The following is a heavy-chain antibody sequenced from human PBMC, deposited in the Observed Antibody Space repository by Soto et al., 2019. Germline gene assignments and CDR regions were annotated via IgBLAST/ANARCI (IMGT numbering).Heavy chain of an antibody. J-gene: IGHJ4*02. D-gene: IGHD2-2*01. CDR1: GYTFTSYA. CDR3: ARALGVVTDDY. Sequence: QVQLVQSGAEVKKPGASVKVSCMASGYTFTSYAMHWVRQAPGQRLEWMGWINAGNGNTKYSQKFQGRVTITRDTSASTAYMDLSSLRSEDTAVYYCARALGVVTDDYWGQGTLVTVSS. CDR2: INAGNGNT. V-gene: IGHV1-3*01.